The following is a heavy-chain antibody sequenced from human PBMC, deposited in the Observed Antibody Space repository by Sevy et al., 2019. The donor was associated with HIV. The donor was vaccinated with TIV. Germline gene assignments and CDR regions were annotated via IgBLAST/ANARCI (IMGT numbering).Heavy chain of an antibody. D-gene: IGHD2-8*01. CDR1: GFTFTNYW. J-gene: IGHJ4*02. CDR3: TRDMYGIDY. Sequence: GGSLRLSCAASGFTFTNYWMHWVRQAPGKGLVRVSRVDNDGSGTNYADSVKGRFTISRDNAKNTVYLQMNSLRAEDTAVYYCTRDMYGIDYWRQGTLVTVSS. CDR2: VDNDGSGT. V-gene: IGHV3-74*01.